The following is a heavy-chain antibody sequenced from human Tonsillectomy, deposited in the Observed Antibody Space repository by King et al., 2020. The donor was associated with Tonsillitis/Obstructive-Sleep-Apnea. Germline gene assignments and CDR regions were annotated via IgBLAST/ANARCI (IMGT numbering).Heavy chain of an antibody. CDR1: GFTVSSNY. D-gene: IGHD3-10*01. J-gene: IGHJ6*03. CDR3: ARDQDYGSGSYFHYYYYMDV. Sequence: VQLVESGGGLIQPGGSLRLSCAASGFTVSSNYMSWFRQAPGKGLEWVSVIYSGGSTYYADPVKGRFTISRDNSKHTLYLQINSLRVVDTAVYYCARDQDYGSGSYFHYYYYMDVWGKGTTVTVSS. CDR2: IYSGGST. V-gene: IGHV3-53*01.